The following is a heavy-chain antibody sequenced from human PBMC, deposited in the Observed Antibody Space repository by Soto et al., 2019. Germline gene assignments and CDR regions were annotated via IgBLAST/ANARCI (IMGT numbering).Heavy chain of an antibody. V-gene: IGHV1-46*01. J-gene: IGHJ4*02. Sequence: ASVKVSCKASGYTFASYYMHWVRQAPGQGLEWMGIINSSGGGTSYAQKFQGRVTMTRDTSTSTVYMELSSLKSEDTAVYYCAREPYDSSGYYLYWGQGTLVTVSS. D-gene: IGHD3-22*01. CDR2: INSSGGGT. CDR1: GYTFASYY. CDR3: AREPYDSSGYYLY.